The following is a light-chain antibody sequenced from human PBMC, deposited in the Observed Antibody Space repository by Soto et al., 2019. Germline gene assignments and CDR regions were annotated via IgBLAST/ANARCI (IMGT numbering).Light chain of an antibody. CDR3: SSYRSSSAPVV. CDR1: SSDIGGYNY. CDR2: DVS. Sequence: QSALTQPASVSGSPGQSITISCTGTSSDIGGYNYVSWYQHHPGKAPKLLIFDVSNRPSGVSFRFSGSKSGNTASLTISGLQAEDEADYYCSSYRSSSAPVVFGGGTKVTVL. J-gene: IGLJ2*01. V-gene: IGLV2-14*03.